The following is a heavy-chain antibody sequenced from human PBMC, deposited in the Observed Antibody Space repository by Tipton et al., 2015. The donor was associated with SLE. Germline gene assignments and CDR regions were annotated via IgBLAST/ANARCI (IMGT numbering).Heavy chain of an antibody. CDR3: ARLVVVVAATGHFDY. CDR1: GYSISSGYY. V-gene: IGHV4-38-2*01. Sequence: PGLVKPSETLSLTCDVSGYSISSGYYWAWIRQPPGSGLEWIGSINDSGNTYYSPSLKSRVTISADTSKNQFSLKLTSVTAADTAVYYCARLVVVVAATGHFDYWGQGALVTVSS. J-gene: IGHJ4*02. D-gene: IGHD2-15*01. CDR2: INDSGNT.